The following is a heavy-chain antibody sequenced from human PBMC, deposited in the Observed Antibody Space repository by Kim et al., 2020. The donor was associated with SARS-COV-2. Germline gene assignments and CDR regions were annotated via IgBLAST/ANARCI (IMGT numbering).Heavy chain of an antibody. V-gene: IGHV4-34*01. CDR2: INHSGST. CDR1: GGSFSGYY. CDR3: ARGSSFDEYSSTSCYDY. Sequence: SETLSLTCAVYGGSFSGYYWSWIRQPPGKGLEWIGEINHSGSTNYNPSLKSRVTISVDTSKNQFSLKLSSVTAADTAVYYCARGSSFDEYSSTSCYDYWGQGTLVTVSS. D-gene: IGHD2-2*01. J-gene: IGHJ4*02.